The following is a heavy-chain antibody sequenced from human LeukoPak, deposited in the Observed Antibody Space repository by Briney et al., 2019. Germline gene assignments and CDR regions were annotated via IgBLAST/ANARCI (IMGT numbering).Heavy chain of an antibody. Sequence: GSSVKVSCKASGGTFSSYTISWVRQAPGPGLEWMGRIIPILGIANYAQKFQGRVTITTDKSTSTAYMELISMTSEATDVYHGARGKDYYALRDWGQGTLVTVSS. J-gene: IGHJ4*02. CDR3: ARGKDYYALRD. D-gene: IGHD3-22*01. CDR1: GGTFSSYT. V-gene: IGHV1-69*02. CDR2: IIPILGIA.